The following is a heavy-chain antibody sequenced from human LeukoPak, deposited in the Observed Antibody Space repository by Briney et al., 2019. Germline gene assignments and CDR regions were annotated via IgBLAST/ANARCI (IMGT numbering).Heavy chain of an antibody. J-gene: IGHJ3*02. D-gene: IGHD3-22*01. CDR3: ARQYYYDSSGYYYVGAFDI. CDR2: IYYSGST. Sequence: SETLSLTCTVSGGSISSHYWSWIRQPPGKGLEWIGDIYYSGSTNYKPSLKSRVTISVDTSKNQFSLKLSSVTAADTAVYYCARQYYYDSSGYYYVGAFDIWGQGTMVTVSS. CDR1: GGSISSHY. V-gene: IGHV4-59*08.